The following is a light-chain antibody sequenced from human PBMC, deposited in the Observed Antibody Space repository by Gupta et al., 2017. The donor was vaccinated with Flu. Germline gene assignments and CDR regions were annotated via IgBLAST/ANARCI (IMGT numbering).Light chain of an antibody. CDR2: HAS. J-gene: IGKJ1*01. CDR1: QSVPSND. CDR3: QHYGTSLT. Sequence: ELVLTQSPGTLPLSPGEGATLSCRASQSVPSNDLAWFRQRPGQGPRLGIYHASNRATGIPDRFSGSGSGTDFTLTISRVEPEDFAVYYCQHYGTSLTFGQGTKVEIK. V-gene: IGKV3-20*01.